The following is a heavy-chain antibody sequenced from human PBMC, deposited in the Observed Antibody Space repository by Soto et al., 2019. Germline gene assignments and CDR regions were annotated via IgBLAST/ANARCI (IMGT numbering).Heavy chain of an antibody. Sequence: QAQLVESGGGVVQPGRSLRLSCAASGFTFSSYAMHWVRQAPGKGLECVAVISYDGSNKYYADSVKGRFTISRDNSKNTLYLQMTSLRAEDTAVYYCARELSGEPLEYYYYGMDVWGQGTTVTVSS. D-gene: IGHD3-10*01. CDR2: ISYDGSNK. CDR1: GFTFSSYA. V-gene: IGHV3-30-3*01. CDR3: ARELSGEPLEYYYYGMDV. J-gene: IGHJ6*02.